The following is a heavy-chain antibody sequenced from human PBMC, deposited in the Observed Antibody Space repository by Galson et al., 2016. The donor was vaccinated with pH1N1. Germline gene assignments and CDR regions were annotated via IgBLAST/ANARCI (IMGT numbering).Heavy chain of an antibody. CDR2: ISAYNGNT. J-gene: IGHJ4*02. V-gene: IGHV1-18*01. D-gene: IGHD4-17*01. CDR3: ARRLYGDYVDYFDY. Sequence: KVSCKASGYTFTSYGISWVRQAPGQGLEWMGWISAYNGNTNYAQKLQGRVTMTTDTSTSTAYMELRSLRSDDTAVYYCARRLYGDYVDYFDYWGQGTLVTVSS. CDR1: GYTFTSYG.